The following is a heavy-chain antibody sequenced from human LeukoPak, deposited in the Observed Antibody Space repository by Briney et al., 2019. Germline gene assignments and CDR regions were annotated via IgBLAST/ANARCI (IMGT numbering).Heavy chain of an antibody. J-gene: IGHJ4*02. CDR3: ARDYYDGSAYYSYYEY. Sequence: GGSLRLSCAVSGFIVSSDYMSWVRQAPGKGLEWVSVIYSGGNTYYADSVKGRFTISRDTSKNTLYLQMNSLRAEDTAVYYCARDYYDGSAYYSYYEYWGQGTLVTVSS. CDR2: IYSGGNT. D-gene: IGHD3-22*01. CDR1: GFIVSSDY. V-gene: IGHV3-53*01.